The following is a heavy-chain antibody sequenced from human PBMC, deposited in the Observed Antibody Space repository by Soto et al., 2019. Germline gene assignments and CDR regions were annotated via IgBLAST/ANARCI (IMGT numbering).Heavy chain of an antibody. CDR3: AREDSSGDYYGMDV. J-gene: IGHJ6*02. CDR2: ISYDGSNK. D-gene: IGHD3-22*01. CDR1: GFTFSSYA. V-gene: IGHV3-30-3*01. Sequence: GGSLRLSCAASGFTFSSYAMHWVRQAPGKGLEWVAVISYDGSNKYYADSVKGRFTISRDNSKNTLYLQMNSLRAEDTAVYYCAREDSSGDYYGMDVCGQGTTVTVSS.